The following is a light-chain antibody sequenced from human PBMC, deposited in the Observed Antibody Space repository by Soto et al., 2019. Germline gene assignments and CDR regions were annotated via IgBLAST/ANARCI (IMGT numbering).Light chain of an antibody. CDR2: AAV. V-gene: IGKV1-5*01. J-gene: IGKJ1*01. CDR3: LQHINFSWT. CDR1: QTISSW. Sequence: DIPMAQSPSTLSGAVRDRVTISCRASQTISSWVDWYKQKPGKAPNLLIFAAVNLQSSVPSMGSGGGSGADFTLTISSLKPEGFATYYCLQHINFSWTFGQGTNVDI.